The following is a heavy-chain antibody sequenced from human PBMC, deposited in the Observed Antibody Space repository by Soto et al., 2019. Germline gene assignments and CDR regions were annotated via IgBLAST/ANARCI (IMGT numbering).Heavy chain of an antibody. CDR1: GFTFSNAW. V-gene: IGHV3-15*01. D-gene: IGHD2-2*01. CDR2: IKSKVDGGTA. CDR3: TTLSYLYYDGMDV. J-gene: IGHJ6*02. Sequence: GGSLRLSCEASGFTFSNAWMNWVRQGPGKGLGWLGRIKSKVDGGTADYVAATKGRFSISRDDLKNMLYLQMNSLKPDDTAVYYCTTLSYLYYDGMDVWGQGTTVTVSS.